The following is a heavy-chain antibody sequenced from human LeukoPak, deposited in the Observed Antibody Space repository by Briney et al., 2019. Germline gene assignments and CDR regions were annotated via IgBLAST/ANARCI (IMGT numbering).Heavy chain of an antibody. Sequence: ASVKVSCKASGYTFTGYYMHWVRQAPGQGLEWMGWINPNSGGTNYAQKFQGGVTMTRDTSISTAYMELSRLRSDDTAVYYCARDFGTIACSGGSCYPPRDTAMGLFDYWGQGTLVTVSS. CDR2: INPNSGGT. D-gene: IGHD2-15*01. CDR3: ARDFGTIACSGGSCYPPRDTAMGLFDY. V-gene: IGHV1-2*02. J-gene: IGHJ4*02. CDR1: GYTFTGYY.